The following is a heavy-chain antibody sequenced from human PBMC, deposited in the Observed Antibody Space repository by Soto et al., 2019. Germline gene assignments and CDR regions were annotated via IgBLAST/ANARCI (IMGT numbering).Heavy chain of an antibody. CDR2: INPNSGGT. CDR3: ARDTSSPSFSPGPHFDY. J-gene: IGHJ4*02. V-gene: IGHV1-2*04. D-gene: IGHD6-6*01. CDR1: GYTFTGYY. Sequence: ASVKVSCKASGYTFTGYYMHWVRQAPGQGLEWMGWINPNSGGTNYAQKFQGWVTMTRDTSISTAYMELSRLRSDDTAVYYCARDTSSPSFSPGPHFDYWGQGTLVTVSS.